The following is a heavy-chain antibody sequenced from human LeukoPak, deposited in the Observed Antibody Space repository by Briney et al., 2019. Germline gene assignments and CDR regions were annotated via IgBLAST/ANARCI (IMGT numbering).Heavy chain of an antibody. J-gene: IGHJ5*02. Sequence: SETLSLTCTVSGGSISSYYWSWIRQPPGKGLEWIGSMYYSGSTNYNPSLKSRVTISVDTSKKQFSLKLSSVTAADTAVYYCARGGTTVTPGLLWFDPWGQGTLVTVSS. CDR1: GGSISSYY. CDR3: ARGGTTVTPGLLWFDP. CDR2: MYYSGST. D-gene: IGHD4-17*01. V-gene: IGHV4-59*08.